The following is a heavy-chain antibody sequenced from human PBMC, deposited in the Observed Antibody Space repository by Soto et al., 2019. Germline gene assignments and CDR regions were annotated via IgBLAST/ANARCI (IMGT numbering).Heavy chain of an antibody. CDR2: ISFDGDND. CDR1: GFTFNTYS. V-gene: IGHV3-30-3*01. CDR3: ARDNFGLDGSGSFYKRRTPPYYFDY. D-gene: IGHD3-10*01. J-gene: IGHJ4*02. Sequence: QVQLVESGGGVVQPGGSLRLSCAASGFTFNTYSMHWVRQSPGRGLEWVALISFDGDNDYYADSVKGRFTISRDNSKNTLYLQMNSLRAEDTAVFYCARDNFGLDGSGSFYKRRTPPYYFDYWGQGALVTVSS.